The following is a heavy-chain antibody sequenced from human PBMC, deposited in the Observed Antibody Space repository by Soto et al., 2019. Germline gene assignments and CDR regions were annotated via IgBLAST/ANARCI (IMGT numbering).Heavy chain of an antibody. V-gene: IGHV4-59*01. CDR2: IYYSGST. J-gene: IGHJ6*02. CDR1: GGSISSYY. Sequence: SETLSLTCTVSGGSISSYYWSWIRQPPGKGLEWIGYIYYSGSTNYNPSLKSRVTISVDTSKNQFSLKLSSVTAADTAVYYCARDKITKDYYYGMDVWGQGTTVTVSS. CDR3: ARDKITKDYYYGMDV.